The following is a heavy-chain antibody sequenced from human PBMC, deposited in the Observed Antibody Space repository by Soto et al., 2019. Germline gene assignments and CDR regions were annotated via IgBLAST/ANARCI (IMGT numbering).Heavy chain of an antibody. CDR2: IYYSGST. V-gene: IGHV4-39*01. CDR1: RASINSTSCH. D-gene: IGHD3-10*01. CDR3: ARRGTMVRGVNMDV. Sequence: SVPLSLTCTIIRASINSTSCHWGWFRQPPGKGLEWIGSIYYSGSTYYNPSLKSRVTISVDTSKNQFSLKLSSVTAADTAVYYCARRGTMVRGVNMDVWCQGTTVT. J-gene: IGHJ6*02.